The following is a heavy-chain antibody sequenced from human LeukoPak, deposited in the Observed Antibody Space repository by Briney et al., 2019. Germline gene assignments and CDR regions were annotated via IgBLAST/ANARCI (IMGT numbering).Heavy chain of an antibody. CDR3: ASGLNSRSSSC. Sequence: ASVKVSCKASGYSFTDYYMHWVRQAPGRGLEWMGSINPETGGTNYARKFQGRVTMTTDTTISTAYMRLSRLRSDDTAVYYCASGLNSRSSSCWGQGTRVTVSS. CDR2: INPETGGT. CDR1: GYSFTDYY. J-gene: IGHJ4*02. D-gene: IGHD6-13*01. V-gene: IGHV1-2*02.